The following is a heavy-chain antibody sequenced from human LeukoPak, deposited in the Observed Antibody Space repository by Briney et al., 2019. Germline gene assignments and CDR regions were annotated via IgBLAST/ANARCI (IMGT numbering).Heavy chain of an antibody. V-gene: IGHV1-8*01. J-gene: IGHJ6*02. Sequence: ASVKVSCKASGYTFTSYDINWVRQATGQGLEWMGWMNPNSGNTGYAQKFQGRVTMTRNTSISTAYMELSSLRSEDTAVYYCARVKTTKITMIVVVIRSYGMDVWGQETTVTVSS. CDR3: ARVKTTKITMIVVVIRSYGMDV. D-gene: IGHD3-22*01. CDR1: GYTFTSYD. CDR2: MNPNSGNT.